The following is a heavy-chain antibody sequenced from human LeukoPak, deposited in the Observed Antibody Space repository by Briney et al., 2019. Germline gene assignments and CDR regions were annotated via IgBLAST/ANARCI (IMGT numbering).Heavy chain of an antibody. CDR2: ISGGSVGAT. D-gene: IGHD3-3*01. Sequence: GGSLRLSCAASGFTFSSYAMGWVRQARGKGLDWFSAISGGSVGATYYADAVKGRFTISRDNSKTTLYLEMNSLRAEDTAVYYCAKGSSSGRPYFFDYWGQGSLVAVSS. CDR1: GFTFSSYA. J-gene: IGHJ4*02. CDR3: AKGSSSGRPYFFDY. V-gene: IGHV3-23*01.